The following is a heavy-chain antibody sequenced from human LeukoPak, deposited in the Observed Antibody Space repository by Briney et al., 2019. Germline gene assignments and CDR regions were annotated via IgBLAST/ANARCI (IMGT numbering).Heavy chain of an antibody. V-gene: IGHV3-33*01. Sequence: GGSLRLSCAAPGFILSTHGMHWVRQAPRKGREWVAGMWHDGSREDYEDSVKGRFTISRDMSKNTLNLQMNSLRVEDTATFYCARDLSFGSLDFGGQGTLVTVSS. J-gene: IGHJ4*02. D-gene: IGHD1-26*01. CDR1: GFILSTHG. CDR2: MWHDGSRE. CDR3: ARDLSFGSLDF.